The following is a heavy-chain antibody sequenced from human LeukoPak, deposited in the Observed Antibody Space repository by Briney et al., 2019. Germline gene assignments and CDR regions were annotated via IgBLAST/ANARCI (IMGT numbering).Heavy chain of an antibody. D-gene: IGHD2-21*02. CDR3: ARNPPTATVPYYYYYMDV. Sequence: ASVKVSCKASGYTFTGYYMHWVRQAPGQGLEWMGRINPNSGATSYAQKFQGRVTMTRDTSISTAYMELSRLRSDDTAVYYCARNPPTATVPYYYYYMDVWGKGTTVTVSS. V-gene: IGHV1-2*06. CDR1: GYTFTGYY. CDR2: INPNSGAT. J-gene: IGHJ6*03.